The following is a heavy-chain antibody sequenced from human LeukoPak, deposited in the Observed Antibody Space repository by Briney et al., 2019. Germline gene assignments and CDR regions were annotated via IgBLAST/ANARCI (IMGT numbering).Heavy chain of an antibody. V-gene: IGHV4-39*01. D-gene: IGHD5-18*01. CDR1: GGSISSSSYY. CDR3: ARHQLRYSYASR. J-gene: IGHJ4*02. Sequence: SETLSLTCTVSGGSISSSSYYWGWIHQPPGKGLEWIGSIYYSGSTYYNPSLKSRVTISVDTSKNQFSLKLSSVTAADTAGYYCARHQLRYSYASRWGQGTLVTVSS. CDR2: IYYSGST.